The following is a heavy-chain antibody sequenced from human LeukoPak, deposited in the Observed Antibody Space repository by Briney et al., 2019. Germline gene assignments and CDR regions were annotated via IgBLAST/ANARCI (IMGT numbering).Heavy chain of an antibody. CDR3: ARDEAVVVVAATVGGDY. J-gene: IGHJ4*02. V-gene: IGHV1-18*01. CDR1: GYTFTSYG. D-gene: IGHD2-15*01. Sequence: ASVKVSCKASGYTFTSYGISWVRQAPGQGLEWMGWISAYNGNTNYAQKLQGRVTMTTDTSTSTVYMELRSLRSDDTAVYYCARDEAVVVVAATVGGDYWGQGTLVTVSS. CDR2: ISAYNGNT.